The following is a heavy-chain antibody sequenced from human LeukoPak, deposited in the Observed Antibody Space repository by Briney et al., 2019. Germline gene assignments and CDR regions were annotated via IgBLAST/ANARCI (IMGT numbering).Heavy chain of an antibody. CDR3: ARRPRIAAAGTYWYFDL. D-gene: IGHD6-13*01. J-gene: IGHJ2*01. Sequence: SGTLSLTCAVSGGSISSSNWWSWVRQPPGKGLEWIGEIYHSGSTNYNPSLKSRVTISVDTSKNQFSLKLSSVTAADTAVYYCARRPRIAAAGTYWYFDLWGRGTLVTVSS. V-gene: IGHV4-4*02. CDR2: IYHSGST. CDR1: GGSISSSNW.